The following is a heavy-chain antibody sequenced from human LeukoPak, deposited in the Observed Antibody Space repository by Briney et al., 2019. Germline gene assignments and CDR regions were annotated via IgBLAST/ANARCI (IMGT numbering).Heavy chain of an antibody. CDR1: GFSFSSYS. Sequence: PGGSLRLSCAASGFSFSSYSMKWVRQAPGKGLEWVSSISSSSNYIYYADSVRGRFTISRDNAKNSLYLQMNTLRAEDTAVYFCSTATYSSGYHYFESWGQGTLVTVSS. V-gene: IGHV3-21*01. J-gene: IGHJ4*02. CDR3: STATYSSGYHYFES. CDR2: ISSSSNYI. D-gene: IGHD5-18*01.